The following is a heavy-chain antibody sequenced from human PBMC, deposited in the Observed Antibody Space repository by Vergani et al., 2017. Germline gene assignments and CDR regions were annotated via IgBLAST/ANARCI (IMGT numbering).Heavy chain of an antibody. Sequence: EVQLVQSGAEVKKPGESLRISCKGSGYSFTSYWISWVRQMPGKGLEWMGRIDPSDSYTNYSPSFQGHVTISADKSISTAYLQWSSLKASDTAMYYCARRRPLAAAGTMAGDYYYGMDVGGQGTTVTVAS. CDR2: IDPSDSYT. J-gene: IGHJ6*01. CDR3: ARRRPLAAAGTMAGDYYYGMDV. D-gene: IGHD6-13*01. V-gene: IGHV5-10-1*01. CDR1: GYSFTSYW.